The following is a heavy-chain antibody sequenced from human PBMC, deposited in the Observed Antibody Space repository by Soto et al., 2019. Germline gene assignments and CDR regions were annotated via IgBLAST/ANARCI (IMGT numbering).Heavy chain of an antibody. CDR1: GGSISSGGYY. CDR2: IYYSGST. Sequence: PSETLALTCTVSGGSISSGGYYWSWIRQHPGKGLEWIGYIYYSGSTYYNPSLKSRVTISVDTSKNQFSLKLSSVTAADTAVYYCAHHGSGSYWFDPWGQGTLVTVSS. V-gene: IGHV4-31*03. J-gene: IGHJ5*02. D-gene: IGHD3-10*01. CDR3: AHHGSGSYWFDP.